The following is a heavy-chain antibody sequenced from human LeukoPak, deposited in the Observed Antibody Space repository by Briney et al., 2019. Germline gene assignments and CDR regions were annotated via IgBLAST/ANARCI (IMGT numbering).Heavy chain of an antibody. V-gene: IGHV3-23*01. Sequence: GGSLRLSCAASGFTFSSYAMSCVRHAPGEGLEWVSAISGSGGSTYYADSVKGRFTISRDNSKNTLYLQMNSLRAEDTAVYYCAKGCSSTSCYLSIYMDVWGKGTTVTVSS. J-gene: IGHJ6*03. CDR2: ISGSGGST. CDR1: GFTFSSYA. D-gene: IGHD2-2*01. CDR3: AKGCSSTSCYLSIYMDV.